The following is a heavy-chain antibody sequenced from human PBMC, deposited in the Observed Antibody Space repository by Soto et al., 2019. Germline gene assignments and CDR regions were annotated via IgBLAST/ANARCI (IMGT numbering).Heavy chain of an antibody. Sequence: SETLSLTCAVSGGSISSYYWSWIRQPPGKGLEWIGYIYYSGNTNYNPSLKSRVTISVDTSKNQFSLKLSSVTAADTAVYFCARGDFRTDTGQTGADNWGQGTPVTVS. V-gene: IGHV4-59*12. J-gene: IGHJ4*01. D-gene: IGHD5-18*01. CDR1: GGSISSYY. CDR2: IYYSGNT. CDR3: ARGDFRTDTGQTGADN.